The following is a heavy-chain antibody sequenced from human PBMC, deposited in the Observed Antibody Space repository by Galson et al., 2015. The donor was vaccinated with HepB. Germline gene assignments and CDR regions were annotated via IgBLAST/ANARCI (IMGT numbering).Heavy chain of an antibody. V-gene: IGHV3-23*01. CDR3: AKGYDSSGYQPRLGMDV. CDR1: GFTFSSYA. J-gene: IGHJ6*02. CDR2: VSGSGDST. Sequence: SLRLSCAASGFTFSSYAMSWVRQAPGKGLEWVSTVSGSGDSTNYADSVKGRFTISRDNSKNTLYLQMNSLRAEDTAVYYCAKGYDSSGYQPRLGMDVWGQGTTVTVSS. D-gene: IGHD3-22*01.